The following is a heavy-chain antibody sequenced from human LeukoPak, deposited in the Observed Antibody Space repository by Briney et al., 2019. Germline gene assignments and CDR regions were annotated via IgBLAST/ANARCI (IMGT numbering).Heavy chain of an antibody. J-gene: IGHJ4*02. D-gene: IGHD2-2*01. CDR2: IKQDGSDK. Sequence: QPGGSLRLSCAASGFTFSTYWMSWVRQAPGKGLEWVANIKQDGSDKHYVDSVKGRFTISRDNAKNSLFLQMNSLRAEVTAVYYCARVRCSSNSCFPDYWGQGTLVTVSP. V-gene: IGHV3-7*01. CDR3: ARVRCSSNSCFPDY. CDR1: GFTFSTYW.